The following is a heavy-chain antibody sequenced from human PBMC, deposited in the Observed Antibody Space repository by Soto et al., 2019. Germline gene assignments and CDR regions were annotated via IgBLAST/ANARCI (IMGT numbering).Heavy chain of an antibody. CDR2: IKSKTDGGTA. Sequence: GGSLRLSCAASDFTFSNAWMNWVRQAPGKGLEWVGRIKSKTDGGTADYTAPVKGSFTISRDDSENTLFLQMNSLKTEDTAVYYCCRTRGGGYFDYWGRGTLVTVS. CDR3: CRTRGGGYFDY. J-gene: IGHJ4*02. CDR1: DFTFSNAW. V-gene: IGHV3-15*07. D-gene: IGHD2-15*01.